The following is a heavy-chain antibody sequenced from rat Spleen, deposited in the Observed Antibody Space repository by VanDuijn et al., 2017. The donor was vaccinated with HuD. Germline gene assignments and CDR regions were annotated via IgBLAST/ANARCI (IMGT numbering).Heavy chain of an antibody. J-gene: IGHJ3*01. Sequence: EVQLVESGGGLVQPGRSLKLSCVVSGFIFSDHYVAWVRQAPTKGLEWVATINYDGRSTYYGDSVKGRFTISRDNAKSTLYLQMNSLRSEDTATYYCARHTSRNYSSPWGFSYWGQGTLVTVSS. D-gene: IGHD1-8*01. CDR3: ARHTSRNYSSPWGFSY. V-gene: IGHV5-22*01. CDR1: GFIFSDHY. CDR2: INYDGRST.